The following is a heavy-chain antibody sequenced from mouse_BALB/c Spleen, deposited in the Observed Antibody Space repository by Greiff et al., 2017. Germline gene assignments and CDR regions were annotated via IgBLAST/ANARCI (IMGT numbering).Heavy chain of an antibody. V-gene: IGHV3-2*02. J-gene: IGHJ4*01. Sequence: EVKLQESGPGLVKPSQSLSLTCTVTGYSITSDYAWNWIRQFPGNTLEWMGYISYSGSTSYNPSLKSRIAITRDTSKNQFFLQLNSVTTEETATYYVSSGVYDYDGRLYAMDYWGQGTSVTVSS. CDR2: ISYSGST. D-gene: IGHD2-4*01. CDR1: GYSITSDYA. CDR3: SSGVYDYDGRLYAMDY.